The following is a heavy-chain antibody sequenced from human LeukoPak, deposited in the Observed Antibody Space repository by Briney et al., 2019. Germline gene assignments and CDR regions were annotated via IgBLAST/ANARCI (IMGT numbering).Heavy chain of an antibody. CDR3: AKDLRTTVTTQFFNY. CDR1: GFTFSSYA. CDR2: ISGSGDII. D-gene: IGHD4-11*01. Sequence: GGSLRLSCAASGFTFSSYAMSWVRLAPGKGLEWVSGISGSGDIITYADSVKGRFTISRDNSKNTLYLQMNSLEAEDTAVYYCAKDLRTTVTTQFFNYWGQGTLVTVSS. J-gene: IGHJ4*02. V-gene: IGHV3-23*01.